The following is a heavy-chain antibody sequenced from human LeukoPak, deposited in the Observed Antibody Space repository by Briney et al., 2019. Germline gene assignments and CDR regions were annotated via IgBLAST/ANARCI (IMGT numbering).Heavy chain of an antibody. D-gene: IGHD1-7*01. V-gene: IGHV1-46*01. CDR1: GYTFTSYY. CDR2: INCAGGST. CDR3: AREGELLGGFDI. Sequence: ASVKVSCKASGYTFTSYYIHWVRQAPGQGLEWMGIINCAGGSTRYAQKFQGRVTMTRHTSTSTVYMELSSLRSEDTAVYYCAREGELLGGFDIWGQGTMVTVSS. J-gene: IGHJ3*02.